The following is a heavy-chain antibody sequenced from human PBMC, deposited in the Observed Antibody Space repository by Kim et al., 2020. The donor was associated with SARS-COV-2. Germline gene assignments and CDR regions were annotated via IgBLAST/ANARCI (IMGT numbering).Heavy chain of an antibody. CDR2: INHSGST. CDR3: ARRYGLRYFVDRFDY. J-gene: IGHJ4*02. Sequence: SETLSLTCAVYGGSFSGYYWSWIRQPPGKGLEWIGEINHSGSTNYNPSLKSRVTISVDTSKNQFSLKLSSVTAADTAVYYCARRYGLRYFVDRFDYWGQGTLVTVSS. D-gene: IGHD3-9*01. CDR1: GGSFSGYY. V-gene: IGHV4-34*01.